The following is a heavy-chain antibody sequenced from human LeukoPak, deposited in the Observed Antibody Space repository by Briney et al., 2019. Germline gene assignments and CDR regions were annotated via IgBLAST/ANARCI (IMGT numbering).Heavy chain of an antibody. CDR1: GGTFSSYA. Sequence: GSSVKVSCKASGGTFSSYAISWVRQAPGQGLEWMGGIIPIFGTANYAQKFQGRVTITTDESTSTAYMELSSLRSEDTAVYYCARVPREWELLRGFGFDPWGQGTLVTVSS. J-gene: IGHJ5*02. D-gene: IGHD1-26*01. V-gene: IGHV1-69*05. CDR2: IIPIFGTA. CDR3: ARVPREWELLRGFGFDP.